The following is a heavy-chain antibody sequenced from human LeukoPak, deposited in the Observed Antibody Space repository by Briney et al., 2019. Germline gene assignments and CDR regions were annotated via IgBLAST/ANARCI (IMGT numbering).Heavy chain of an antibody. V-gene: IGHV4-39*01. Sequence: SXTLSLTYTVSGGSISSSSYYWGWIRRPPGKGLEWIGRIYYSGSTYYNPSLKSQFTISVDTSKNQFSLKLSSVTAADTAVYYCARLAYYSYAFYIWGQGTMVTVSS. CDR1: GGSISSSSYY. D-gene: IGHD3-10*01. CDR2: IYYSGST. J-gene: IGHJ3*02. CDR3: ARLAYYSYAFYI.